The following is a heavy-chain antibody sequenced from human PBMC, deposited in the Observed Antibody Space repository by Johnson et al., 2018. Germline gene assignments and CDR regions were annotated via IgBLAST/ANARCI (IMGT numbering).Heavy chain of an antibody. CDR3: ARDSWDTSSWYGAFDI. D-gene: IGHD6-13*01. Sequence: QVQLQQWGPGLVKXSEALSLXCPVSGGSLSSGSYYWSWIRQPPGKGLEWIGYIYYSGNTNSNPSLKSRVPLSVDQSKNQFSLKLSPVTAADTAVYYCARDSWDTSSWYGAFDIWGLGTMVTVSS. CDR2: IYYSGNT. J-gene: IGHJ3*02. V-gene: IGHV4-61*01. CDR1: GGSLSSGSYY.